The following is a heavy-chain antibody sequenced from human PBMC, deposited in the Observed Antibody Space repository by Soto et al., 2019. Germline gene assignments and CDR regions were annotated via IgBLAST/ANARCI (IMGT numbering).Heavy chain of an antibody. D-gene: IGHD4-17*01. CDR3: ATGSKYGDYSRWFDP. J-gene: IGHJ5*02. V-gene: IGHV1-8*01. CDR1: GYTFTSYD. Sequence: QVQLVQSGAEVKKPGASVKVSCKASGYTFTSYDINWVRQATGQGFEYLGWMNHNSGNTGYVKKFQGRVTMTRDTSMSTAYMELGSLRSEDTALYYCATGSKYGDYSRWFDPWGPGTLVTVSS. CDR2: MNHNSGNT.